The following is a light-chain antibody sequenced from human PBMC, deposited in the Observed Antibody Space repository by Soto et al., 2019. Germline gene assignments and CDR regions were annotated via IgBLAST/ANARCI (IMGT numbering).Light chain of an antibody. Sequence: QTVVTQEPSFSVSPGGTVTLTCGLSSGSVSTSYYPSWYQQTPGQAPRTLIYSTNTRSSGVPDRFSVSILGNKAALTITGAQAADESAYYCVLYMGSGAVVFGGGTKLTVL. CDR1: SGSVSTSYY. CDR3: VLYMGSGAVV. V-gene: IGLV8-61*01. CDR2: STN. J-gene: IGLJ2*01.